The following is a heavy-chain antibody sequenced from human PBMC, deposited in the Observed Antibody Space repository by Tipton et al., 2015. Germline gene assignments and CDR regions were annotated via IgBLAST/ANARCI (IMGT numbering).Heavy chain of an antibody. Sequence: QSGPEVKKPGESLKISCKGSGYSFTSHWIGWVRQMPGKGLEWMGIIYPGDSDTRYSPSFQGQVTISADKSITTAYLQWSSLKASDTAMYYCARPSLGHCSGGNCYSDDWGQGTLVTVSS. D-gene: IGHD2-15*01. CDR1: GYSFTSHW. V-gene: IGHV5-51*01. J-gene: IGHJ4*02. CDR3: ARPSLGHCSGGNCYSDD. CDR2: IYPGDSDT.